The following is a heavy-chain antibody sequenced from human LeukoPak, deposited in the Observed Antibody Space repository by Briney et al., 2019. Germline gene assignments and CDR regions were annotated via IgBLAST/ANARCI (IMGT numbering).Heavy chain of an antibody. CDR1: GSTFGTYA. CDR3: ITPLPYSAQ. V-gene: IGHV3-15*07. Sequence: GGSLRLSCVVSGSTFGTYAMNWVRQAPGKGLEWVGRIKPKTDGETTEYAAPVKDRFSISRDDSKSMMYLQMNSLKTEDTAVYYCITPLPYSAQGGQGTLVTVSS. D-gene: IGHD2-21*01. CDR2: IKPKTDGETT. J-gene: IGHJ4*02.